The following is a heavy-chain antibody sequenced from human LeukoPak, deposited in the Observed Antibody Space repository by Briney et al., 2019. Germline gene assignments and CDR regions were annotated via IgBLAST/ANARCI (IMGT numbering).Heavy chain of an antibody. Sequence: GGSLRLSCAASGFTFSSYAMSWVRQAPGKGLEWVSAISGSGGSTYYADSVKGRFTISRDNSKNTLYLQMNSLRAEDTAVYYCAKPFRVSPLYYYYYMDVWGKGTTVTVSS. J-gene: IGHJ6*03. CDR2: ISGSGGST. CDR3: AKPFRVSPLYYYYYMDV. CDR1: GFTFSSYA. V-gene: IGHV3-23*01.